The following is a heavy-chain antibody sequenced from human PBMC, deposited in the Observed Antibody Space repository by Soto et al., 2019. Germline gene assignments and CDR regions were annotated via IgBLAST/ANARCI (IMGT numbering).Heavy chain of an antibody. CDR1: GGTFSSYA. V-gene: IGHV1-69*12. CDR2: IIPIFGTA. D-gene: IGHD1-26*01. J-gene: IGHJ3*02. CDR3: ARDLNREWELPQHDAFDI. Sequence: QVQLVQSGAEVKKPGSSVKVSCKASGGTFSSYAISWVRQAPGQGLEWMGGIIPIFGTANYAQKFQGRVTITADESTSTAYMELSSLRSEDTAVYYCARDLNREWELPQHDAFDIWGRGTMVTVSS.